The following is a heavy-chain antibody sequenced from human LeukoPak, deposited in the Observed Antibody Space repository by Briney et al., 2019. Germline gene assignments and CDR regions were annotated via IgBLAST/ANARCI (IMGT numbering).Heavy chain of an antibody. J-gene: IGHJ6*03. D-gene: IGHD2-2*01. Sequence: AGGSLRLSCAASGFTFSSYGMHWVRQAPGKGLEWVAFIRYDGGNKYYADSVKGRFTISRDNSKNTLYLQMNSLRAEDTAVYYCAKEKYRGNPRYYYYMDVWGKGTTVTVSS. V-gene: IGHV3-30*02. CDR3: AKEKYRGNPRYYYYMDV. CDR2: IRYDGGNK. CDR1: GFTFSSYG.